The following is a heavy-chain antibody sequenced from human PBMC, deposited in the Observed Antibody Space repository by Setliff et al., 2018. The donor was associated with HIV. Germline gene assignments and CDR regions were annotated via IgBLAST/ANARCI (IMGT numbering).Heavy chain of an antibody. CDR3: AKHTSPAFKTFDY. Sequence: GASVKVSCKASGYTLTNYGISWVRQAAGHGLEWMGWMTPYSGNTGYAQKLQGRVTMTTDTSTSTAYMELRSLRSDDTAIYYCAKHTSPAFKTFDYWGQGTLVTVSS. CDR2: MTPYSGNT. CDR1: GYTLTNYG. J-gene: IGHJ4*02. V-gene: IGHV1-18*01.